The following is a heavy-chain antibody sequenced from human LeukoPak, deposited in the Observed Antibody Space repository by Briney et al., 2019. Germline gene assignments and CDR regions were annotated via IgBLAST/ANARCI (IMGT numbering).Heavy chain of an antibody. D-gene: IGHD3-10*01. CDR3: ARGRTDITMVRGVRRKRSWFDP. J-gene: IGHJ5*02. CDR1: GYTFTSYD. CDR2: MNPNSGNT. Sequence: GASVKVSCKASGYTFTSYDINWVRQATGQGLEWMGWMNPNSGNTGYAQKFQGRVTITRNTSISTAYMELSSLRSEDTAVYYCARGRTDITMVRGVRRKRSWFDPWGQGTLVTVSS. V-gene: IGHV1-8*03.